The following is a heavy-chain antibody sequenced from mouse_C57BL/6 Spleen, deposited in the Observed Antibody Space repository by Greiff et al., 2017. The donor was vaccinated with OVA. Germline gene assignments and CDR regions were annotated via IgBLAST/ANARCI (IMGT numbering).Heavy chain of an antibody. Sequence: QVQLQQPGAELVRPGSSVKLSFKASGYTFTSYWMHWVKQRPIQGLEWIGNIDPSDSETHYNQKFKDKATLTVDKSSSTAYMQLSSLTSEDSAVYYCARFWDEAWFAYWGQGTLVTVSA. J-gene: IGHJ3*01. CDR1: GYTFTSYW. V-gene: IGHV1-52*01. CDR2: IDPSDSET. D-gene: IGHD4-1*01. CDR3: ARFWDEAWFAY.